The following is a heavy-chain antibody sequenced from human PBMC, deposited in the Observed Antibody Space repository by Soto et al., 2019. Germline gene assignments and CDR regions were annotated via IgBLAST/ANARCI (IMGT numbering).Heavy chain of an antibody. J-gene: IGHJ4*02. CDR1: GFTFTNYA. D-gene: IGHD3-22*01. Sequence: GGSLRLSCAASGFTFTNYAMHWVRQAPGKGLEWVTLISSDGSNKYYAGSVKGRFTISRDNSKNTLFLQMDSLRPEDTAVYYCVGDIWDSGYWGQGAQVTVSS. V-gene: IGHV3-30-3*01. CDR3: VGDIWDSGY. CDR2: ISSDGSNK.